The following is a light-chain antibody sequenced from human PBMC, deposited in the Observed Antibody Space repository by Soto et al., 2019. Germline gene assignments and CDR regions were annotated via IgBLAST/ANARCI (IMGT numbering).Light chain of an antibody. V-gene: IGLV2-14*01. CDR1: SSDVGGYNF. Sequence: QSVLTQPASVSGSPGQSITISCTGTSSDVGGYNFVSWYQHHPGKAPKLMIYEISERPSGVSNRFSGSKSGNTASLTISGLQAEDEADYYCSSYTSTTTLEVFGTGTKLTVL. J-gene: IGLJ1*01. CDR3: SSYTSTTTLEV. CDR2: EIS.